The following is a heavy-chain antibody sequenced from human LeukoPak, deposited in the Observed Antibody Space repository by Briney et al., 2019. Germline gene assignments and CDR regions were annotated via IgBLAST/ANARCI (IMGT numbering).Heavy chain of an antibody. CDR2: IYPGDSDI. V-gene: IGHV5-51*01. J-gene: IGHJ6*02. D-gene: IGHD3-10*01. CDR1: AYSFNSYW. CDR3: ARLGSRVRGVNSYYYIGMDV. Sequence: GESLKISCKGSAYSFNSYWIAWVRQMPGKGLEWMGIIYPGDSDIRYSPSFQGQVTISGDKSINTAYLQWSSLKASHTAMYYCARLGSRVRGVNSYYYIGMDVWGQGTTVTVSS.